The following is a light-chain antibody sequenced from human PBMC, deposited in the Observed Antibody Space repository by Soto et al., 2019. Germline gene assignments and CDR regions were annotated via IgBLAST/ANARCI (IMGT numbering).Light chain of an antibody. J-gene: IGLJ2*01. V-gene: IGLV4-69*01. CDR2: LNNDGSH. Sequence: QLVLTQSPSASASLGASVKLTCTLSSGHSSYAIAWHQKQPGKGPRYLMDLNNDGSHTKGDGIPDRFSGSSSGADRFLIISSLQSEDEADYYCQTWGTVFQFFGGGTKVTVL. CDR1: SGHSSYA. CDR3: QTWGTVFQF.